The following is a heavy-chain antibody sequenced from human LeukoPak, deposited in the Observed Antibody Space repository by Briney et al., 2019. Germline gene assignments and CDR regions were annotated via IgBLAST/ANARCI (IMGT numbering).Heavy chain of an antibody. D-gene: IGHD3-10*01. CDR3: ARDRVSDYFDY. CDR1: GGSISRGDYY. Sequence: SQTLSLTCTVSGGSISRGDYYWSWIRQPPGKGLEWIGYIYYSGSTYYNPSLKSRVTISVDTSKNQFSLKLSSVTAADTAVYYCARDRVSDYFDYWGQGTLVTVSS. J-gene: IGHJ4*02. V-gene: IGHV4-30-4*01. CDR2: IYYSGST.